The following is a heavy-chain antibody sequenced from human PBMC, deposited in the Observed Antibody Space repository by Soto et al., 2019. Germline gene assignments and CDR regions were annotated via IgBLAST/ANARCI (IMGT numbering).Heavy chain of an antibody. D-gene: IGHD3-10*01. Sequence: EVHLVESGGGLMQPGGSLRLSCAASGFTVSTYNMIWVRQAPGKGLEWVSLISGTGDSSEYANSVKGRFTISRDYSKTTVFLQMNSLRAEDTAVYFCAKDNGNYGSGSFSHWGQGTLVTVSS. V-gene: IGHV3-23*04. CDR1: GFTVSTYN. J-gene: IGHJ4*02. CDR2: ISGTGDSS. CDR3: AKDNGNYGSGSFSH.